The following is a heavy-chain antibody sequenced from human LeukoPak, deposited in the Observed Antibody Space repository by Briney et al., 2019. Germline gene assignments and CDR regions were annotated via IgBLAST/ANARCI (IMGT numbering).Heavy chain of an antibody. D-gene: IGHD3-3*01. CDR3: ARERGVGVAKEKKQPNEYYFDY. V-gene: IGHV1-69*05. J-gene: IGHJ4*02. CDR2: IIPIFGTA. CDR1: GGTFSSYA. Sequence: SVKVSCKASGGTFSSYAISWVRQAPGQGLEWMGGIIPIFGTANYAQKFQGRVTITTDESTSTAYMELSSLRSEDTAVYYCARERGVGVAKEKKQPNEYYFDYWGQGTLVTVPS.